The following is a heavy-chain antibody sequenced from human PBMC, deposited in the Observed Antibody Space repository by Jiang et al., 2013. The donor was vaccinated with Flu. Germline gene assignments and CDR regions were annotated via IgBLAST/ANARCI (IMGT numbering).Heavy chain of an antibody. V-gene: IGHV4-38-2*01. CDR3: AKVSSSEDAFDI. CDR1: GYSISSGYY. CDR2: IYHSGST. D-gene: IGHD6-6*01. J-gene: IGHJ3*02. Sequence: GSGLVKPSETLSLTCAVSGYSISSGYYWGWIRQPPGKGLEWIGSIYHSGSTYYNPSLKSRVTISVDTSKNQFSLKLSSVTAADTAVYYCAKVSSSEDAFDIWGQGTMVTVSS.